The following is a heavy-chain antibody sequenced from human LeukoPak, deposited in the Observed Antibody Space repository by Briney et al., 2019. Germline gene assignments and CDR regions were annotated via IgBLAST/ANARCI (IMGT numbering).Heavy chain of an antibody. CDR1: GYTFTSYD. J-gene: IGHJ6*02. CDR3: AKGHIVEDTLAGYPRGYYYYGMDV. CDR2: INPNIGKT. Sequence: ASVKVSCKASGYTFTSYDISWVRQAPGQGLEWMGWINPNIGKTGYAQEFQGRVTITRNTSISTAYMELSSLRSEDTAVYYCAKGHIVEDTLAGYPRGYYYYGMDVWGQGTTVTVSS. D-gene: IGHD1-26*01. V-gene: IGHV1-8*01.